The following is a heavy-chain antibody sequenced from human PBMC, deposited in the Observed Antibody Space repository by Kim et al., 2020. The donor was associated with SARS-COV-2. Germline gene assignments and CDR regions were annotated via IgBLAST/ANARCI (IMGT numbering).Heavy chain of an antibody. CDR2: IYYSGTT. CDR1: SDSISSYY. J-gene: IGHJ4*02. V-gene: IGHV4-59*01. CDR3: ARSEGRGSWHQFDY. Sequence: SETLSLTCTVSSDSISSYYFSWIRQLPGKGLEWIGYIYYSGTTNYNPSLNSRVTISWDPSKNQFSLGLSSVTDADTAVSYCARSEGRGSWHQFDYWGQGILVTVSS. D-gene: IGHD6-13*01.